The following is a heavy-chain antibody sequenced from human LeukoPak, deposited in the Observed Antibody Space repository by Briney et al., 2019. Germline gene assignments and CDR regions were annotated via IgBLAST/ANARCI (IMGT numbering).Heavy chain of an antibody. V-gene: IGHV1-69*05. CDR3: AREGQYQLSRYFQH. J-gene: IGHJ1*01. CDR1: GYTFTSYG. CDR2: IIPIFGTA. Sequence: SVKVSCKASGYTFTSYGISWVRQAPGQGLEWMGGIIPIFGTANYAQKFQGRVTITTDESTSTAYMELSSLRSEDTAVYYCAREGQYQLSRYFQHWGQGTLVTVSS. D-gene: IGHD2-2*01.